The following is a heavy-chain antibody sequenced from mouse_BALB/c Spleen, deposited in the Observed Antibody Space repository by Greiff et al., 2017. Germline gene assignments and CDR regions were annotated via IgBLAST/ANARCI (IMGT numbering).Heavy chain of an antibody. CDR2: IYPGSGST. CDR1: GYTFTSYW. CDR3: ARLLLRLRAMDY. D-gene: IGHD1-2*01. V-gene: IGHV1S22*01. J-gene: IGHJ4*01. Sequence: LKQPGSELVRPGASVKLSCKASGYTFTSYWMHWVKQRHGQGLEWIGNIYPGSGSTNYDEKFKSKGTLTVDTSSSTAYMHLSSLTSEDSAVYYCARLLLRLRAMDYWGQGTSVTVSS.